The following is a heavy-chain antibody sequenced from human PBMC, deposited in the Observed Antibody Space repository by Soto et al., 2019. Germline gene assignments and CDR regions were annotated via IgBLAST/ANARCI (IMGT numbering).Heavy chain of an antibody. CDR3: ARHDRHVSDTAMATSNYYYYGMDV. D-gene: IGHD5-18*01. CDR1: GYSFTSYW. J-gene: IGHJ6*02. Sequence: PGESLKISCKGSGYSFTSYWIGWVRQMPGKGLEWMGIIYPGDSDTRYSPSFQGQVTISADKSISTAYLQWSSLKASDTAMYYCARHDRHVSDTAMATSNYYYYGMDVWGQGTTVTVSS. CDR2: IYPGDSDT. V-gene: IGHV5-51*01.